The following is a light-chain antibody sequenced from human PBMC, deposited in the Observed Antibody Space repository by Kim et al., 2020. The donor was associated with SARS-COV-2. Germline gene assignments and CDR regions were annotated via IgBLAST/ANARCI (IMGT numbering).Light chain of an antibody. CDR3: SSYTSSSTLEV. V-gene: IGLV2-14*01. J-gene: IGLJ2*01. CDR2: EVS. CDR1: STESRSYKY. Sequence: QSALTQPASVSGSPGQSFTISCTGASTESRSYKYVSWYQHHPGKAPRLMIYEVSNRPSGVSNRFSGSRSGDAASLTISGLQAEDEADYYCSSYTSSSTLEVFGGGTQLTVL.